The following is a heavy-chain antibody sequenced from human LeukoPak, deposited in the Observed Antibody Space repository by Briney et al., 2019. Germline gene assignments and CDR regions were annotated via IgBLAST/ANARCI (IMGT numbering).Heavy chain of an antibody. D-gene: IGHD4-17*01. J-gene: IGHJ4*02. CDR2: ISSSSSYI. CDR3: ARDDYGDYVHFDY. CDR1: GFTFSSYS. V-gene: IGHV3-21*01. Sequence: GGSLRLSCAASGFTFSSYSMNWVRQAPGKGLEWVSSISSSSSYIYYADSVKGRSAISRDNAKNSLYLQMNSLRAEDTAVYYCARDDYGDYVHFDYWGQGTLVTVSS.